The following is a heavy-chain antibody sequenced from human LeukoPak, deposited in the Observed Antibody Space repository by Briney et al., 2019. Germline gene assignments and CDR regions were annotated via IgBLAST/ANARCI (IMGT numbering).Heavy chain of an antibody. CDR3: AREFSLDTAMVHSFDY. Sequence: GASVKVSCMACGGTFSSYTISWVRQAPGQGLEWMGRIIPILGIANYAQKFQGRVTITADKSTSTAYMELSSLRSEDTAVYYCAREFSLDTAMVHSFDYWGQGTLVTVSS. CDR1: GGTFSSYT. V-gene: IGHV1-69*04. CDR2: IIPILGIA. D-gene: IGHD5-18*01. J-gene: IGHJ4*02.